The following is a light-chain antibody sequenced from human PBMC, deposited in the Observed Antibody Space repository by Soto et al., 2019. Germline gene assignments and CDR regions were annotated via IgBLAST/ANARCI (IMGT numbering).Light chain of an antibody. Sequence: QSVLTQPRSVSGSPGQSVTISCTGTSSDVGGYNYVSWFQQQPGKAPKLMIYDVTKRPSGVPDRFSGSKSNNADSLTISGLQVEDEADYYCCSYAGSYTHVVFGGGTKLTVL. J-gene: IGLJ2*01. CDR3: CSYAGSYTHVV. CDR2: DVT. CDR1: SSDVGGYNY. V-gene: IGLV2-11*01.